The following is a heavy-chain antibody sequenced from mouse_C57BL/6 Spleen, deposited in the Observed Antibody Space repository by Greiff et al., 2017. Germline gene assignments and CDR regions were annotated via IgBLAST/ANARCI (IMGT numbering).Heavy chain of an antibody. Sequence: QVQLKQPGAELVKPGASVKLSCKASGYTFTSYWMHWVKQRPGQGLEWIGMIHPNSGSTNYNEKFKSKATLTVDKSSSTAYMQLSSLTSEDSAVYYCASLPGTGKYFDVWGTGTTVTVSS. D-gene: IGHD4-1*01. J-gene: IGHJ1*03. V-gene: IGHV1-64*01. CDR2: IHPNSGST. CDR1: GYTFTSYW. CDR3: ASLPGTGKYFDV.